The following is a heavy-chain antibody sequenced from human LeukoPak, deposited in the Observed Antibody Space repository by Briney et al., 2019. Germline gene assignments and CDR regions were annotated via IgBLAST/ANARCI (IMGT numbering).Heavy chain of an antibody. CDR1: GGSISSSSYY. CDR2: IYYSGGT. V-gene: IGHV4-39*01. Sequence: SETLSLTCTVSGGSISSSSYYWGWIRQPPGKGLEWIGSIYYSGGTYYNPSLKSRVTISVDTSKNQFSLKLSSVTAADTAVYYCARHISRTYDYVWGSYRELELIDAFDIWGQGTMVTVSS. J-gene: IGHJ3*02. CDR3: ARHISRTYDYVWGSYRELELIDAFDI. D-gene: IGHD3-16*02.